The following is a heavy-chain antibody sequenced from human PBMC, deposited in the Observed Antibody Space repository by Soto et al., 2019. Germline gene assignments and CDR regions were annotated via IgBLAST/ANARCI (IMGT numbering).Heavy chain of an antibody. V-gene: IGHV1-46*01. CDR2: INPSGGST. Sequence: ASVKVSCKASGYTFTSYYMHWVRQAPGQGLEWMGIINPSGGSTSYAQKFQGRVTMTRDTSTSTVYMELSSLRSEDTAVYYCARGGYDILPGPTYGMDVWGQGTTVTVSS. J-gene: IGHJ6*02. CDR3: ARGGYDILPGPTYGMDV. D-gene: IGHD3-9*01. CDR1: GYTFTSYY.